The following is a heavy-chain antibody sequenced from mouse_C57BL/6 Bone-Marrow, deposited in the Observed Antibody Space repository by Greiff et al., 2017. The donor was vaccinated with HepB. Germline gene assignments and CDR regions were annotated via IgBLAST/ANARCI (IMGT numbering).Heavy chain of an antibody. D-gene: IGHD2-5*01. J-gene: IGHJ1*03. CDR2: ISYDGSN. V-gene: IGHV3-6*01. Sequence: EVKLQESGPGLVKPSQSLSLTCSVTGYSITSGYYWNWIRQFPGNKLEWMGYISYDGSNNYNPSLKNRISITRDTSKNQFFLKLNSVTTEDTATYYCSRAYYSKGYFDVWGTGTTVTVSS. CDR3: SRAYYSKGYFDV. CDR1: GYSITSGYY.